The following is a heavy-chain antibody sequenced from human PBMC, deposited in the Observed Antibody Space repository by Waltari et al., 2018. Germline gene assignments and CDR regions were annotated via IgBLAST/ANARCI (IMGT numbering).Heavy chain of an antibody. D-gene: IGHD4-17*01. V-gene: IGHV4-39*01. CDR2: IYYSGST. CDR1: ISSSSYY. CDR3: ATSYGDPPRVDY. Sequence: ISSSSYYWGWIRQPPGKGLEWIGSIYYSGSTYYNPSLKSRVTISVDTPKNQFSLKLSSVTAADTAVYYCATSYGDPPRVDYWGQGTLVTVSS. J-gene: IGHJ4*02.